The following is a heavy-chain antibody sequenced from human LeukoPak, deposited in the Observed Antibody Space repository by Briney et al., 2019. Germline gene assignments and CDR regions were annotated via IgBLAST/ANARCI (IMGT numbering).Heavy chain of an antibody. D-gene: IGHD2-2*01. CDR1: GFTFSCYS. CDR2: ISSSSSYI. V-gene: IGHV3-21*01. CDR3: ARASSNAFDI. J-gene: IGHJ3*02. Sequence: GGSLRLSCAASGFTFSCYSMNWVRQAPGKGLEWVSSISSSSSYIYYADSVKGRFTISRDNAKNSLYLQMNSLRAEDTAVYYCARASSNAFDIWGQGTMVTVSS.